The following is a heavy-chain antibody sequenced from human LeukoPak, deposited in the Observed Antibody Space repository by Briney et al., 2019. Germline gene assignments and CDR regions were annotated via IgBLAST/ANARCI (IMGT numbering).Heavy chain of an antibody. CDR3: ATVRYNWNWNYPSFDY. J-gene: IGHJ4*02. CDR1: GYTLTELS. CDR2: FDPEDGET. D-gene: IGHD1-7*01. V-gene: IGHV1-24*01. Sequence: ASVKVSCKVSGYTLTELSTHWVRQAPGKGLEWMGGFDPEDGETIYAQKFQGRVTMTEDTSTDTAYMELSSLRSEDTAVYYCATVRYNWNWNYPSFDYWGQGTLVTVSS.